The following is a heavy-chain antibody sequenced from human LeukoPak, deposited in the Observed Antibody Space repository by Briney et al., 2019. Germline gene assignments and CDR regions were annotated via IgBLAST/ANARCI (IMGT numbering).Heavy chain of an antibody. CDR1: GGTFSSYA. J-gene: IGHJ6*03. CDR3: ARDLLGYCSSTSCRFGYYYMDV. CDR2: INPNFGTA. Sequence: SVKVSCKASGGTFSSYAISWVRQAPGQGLEWMGGINPNFGTANYAQKFQGRVTITTDESTSTAYMELSSLRSEDTAVYYCARDLLGYCSSTSCRFGYYYMDVWGKGTTVTVSS. V-gene: IGHV1-69*05. D-gene: IGHD2-2*01.